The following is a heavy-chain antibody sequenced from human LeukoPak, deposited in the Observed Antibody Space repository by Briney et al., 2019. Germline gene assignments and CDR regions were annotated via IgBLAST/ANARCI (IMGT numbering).Heavy chain of an antibody. Sequence: SVKVSCKASGGTFSSYAISWVRQAPGQGLEWMGGIIPIFGTANYAQKFQGRVTITTDESTSTAYMELSSLRSEDTAVYYCARTAGYYAHYYYYYYMDVWGKGTTVTVSS. CDR2: IIPIFGTA. CDR1: GGTFSSYA. V-gene: IGHV1-69*05. D-gene: IGHD3-22*01. CDR3: ARTAGYYAHYYYYYYMDV. J-gene: IGHJ6*03.